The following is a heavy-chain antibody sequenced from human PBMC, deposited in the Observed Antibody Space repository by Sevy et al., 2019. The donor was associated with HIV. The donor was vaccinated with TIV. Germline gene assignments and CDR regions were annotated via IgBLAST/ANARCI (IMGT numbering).Heavy chain of an antibody. CDR1: GYMFTVYY. D-gene: IGHD4-17*01. Sequence: ASVKVSCKASGYMFTVYYIHWVRQAPGQGLEWMAWINPDSGVTNYAQRFQGEVTVTRDTSISTAYMELSRLRSNDTAIYYCARLTTKPTSDLYGMDVWGQGTTVTVSS. CDR3: ARLTTKPTSDLYGMDV. V-gene: IGHV1-2*02. CDR2: INPDSGVT. J-gene: IGHJ6*02.